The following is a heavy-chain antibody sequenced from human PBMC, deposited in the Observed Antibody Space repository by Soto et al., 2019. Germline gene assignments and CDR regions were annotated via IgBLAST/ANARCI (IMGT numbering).Heavy chain of an antibody. CDR3: AKAACSRGWSPSYFDY. CDR1: GFTFSSYA. Sequence: EVQLLESGGGLVQPGRSLRLSCAASGFTFSSYAMNWVRQAPGKGLEWVSAMSGTGGSTYYADSVKGRFTISRDNSKNTLYLQLNSPRVEDTAVFCCAKAACSRGWSPSYFDYWGQGTVVSVSS. D-gene: IGHD6-19*01. V-gene: IGHV3-23*01. CDR2: MSGTGGST. J-gene: IGHJ4*02.